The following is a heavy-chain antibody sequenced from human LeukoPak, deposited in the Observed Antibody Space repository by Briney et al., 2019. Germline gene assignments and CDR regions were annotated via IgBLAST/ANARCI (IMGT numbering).Heavy chain of an antibody. CDR3: ASPYSSGWYVDY. J-gene: IGHJ4*02. D-gene: IGHD6-19*01. Sequence: SETLSLTCAVYGGSFSGYYWGWIRQPPGKGLEWIGSIYYSGSTYYNPSLKSRVTISVDTSENQFSLKLSSVTAADTAVYYCASPYSSGWYVDYWGQGTLVTVSS. CDR2: IYYSGST. CDR1: GGSFSGYY. V-gene: IGHV4-39*01.